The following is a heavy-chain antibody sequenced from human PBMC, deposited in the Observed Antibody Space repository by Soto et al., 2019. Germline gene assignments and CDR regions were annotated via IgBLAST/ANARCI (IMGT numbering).Heavy chain of an antibody. CDR1: GYTLTELS. CDR2: FDPEDGET. V-gene: IGHV1-24*01. J-gene: IGHJ4*02. Sequence: ASVKVSCKVSGYTLTELSMHWVRQAPGKGLEWMGGFDPEDGETIYAQKFQGRVTMTEDTSTDTAYMELSSLRSEDTALYYCARDVWSRASGPPDSWGQGTLVTVSS. D-gene: IGHD3-10*01. CDR3: ARDVWSRASGPPDS.